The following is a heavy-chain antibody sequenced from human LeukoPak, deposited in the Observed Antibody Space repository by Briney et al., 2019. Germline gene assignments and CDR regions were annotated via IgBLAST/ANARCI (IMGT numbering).Heavy chain of an antibody. J-gene: IGHJ3*02. CDR2: IYPGDSDT. CDR3: ARTYYYDSSGSWAFDI. V-gene: IGHV5-51*01. Sequence: GESLKISCKGSGYSFTSYWIGRVRQMPGKGLEWMGIIYPGDSDTRYSPSFQGQVTISADKSISTAYLQWSSLKASDTAMYYCARTYYYDSSGSWAFDIWGQGTMVTVSS. CDR1: GYSFTSYW. D-gene: IGHD3-22*01.